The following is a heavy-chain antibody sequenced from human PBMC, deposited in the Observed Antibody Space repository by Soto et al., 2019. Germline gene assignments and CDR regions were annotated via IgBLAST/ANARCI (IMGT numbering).Heavy chain of an antibody. J-gene: IGHJ6*02. V-gene: IGHV3-23*01. D-gene: IGHD1-26*01. Sequence: GGTLRLSCAASGFTVSSYAMSWVRQAPGKGLEWVSAISGSGGSTYYADPVKGRFTISRDNSKNTLYLQMNSLRAEDTAVYYCAKDRPSGSRPYYYGMDVWGQGTTVTVSS. CDR2: ISGSGGST. CDR3: AKDRPSGSRPYYYGMDV. CDR1: GFTVSSYA.